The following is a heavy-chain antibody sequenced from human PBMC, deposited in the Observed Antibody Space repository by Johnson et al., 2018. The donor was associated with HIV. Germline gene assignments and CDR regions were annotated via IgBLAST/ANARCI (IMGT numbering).Heavy chain of an antibody. V-gene: IGHV3-13*01. D-gene: IGHD1-14*01. CDR2: IGTAGDT. J-gene: IGHJ3*02. CDR1: GFTFSGYD. Sequence: VQLMESGGGLVQPGGSLRLSCAASGFTFSGYDMHWVRQATGKGLEWVSAIGTAGDTYYPGSVKGRFTISRENAENTLYLQMNSLRAEDTAVYYCAGTYDVLDGFDIWGQGTMVTVSS. CDR3: AGTYDVLDGFDI.